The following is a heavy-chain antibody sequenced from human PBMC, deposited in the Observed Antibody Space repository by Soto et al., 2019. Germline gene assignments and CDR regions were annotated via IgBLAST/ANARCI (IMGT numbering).Heavy chain of an antibody. Sequence: SVKVSCKASGGTFSSYAISWVRQAPGQGLEWMGGIIPIFGTANYAQKFQGRVTITADKSTSTAYMELSSLRSEDTAVYYCAREIAVASNWFDPWGQGTLVTVSS. V-gene: IGHV1-69*06. D-gene: IGHD6-19*01. CDR3: AREIAVASNWFDP. CDR2: IIPIFGTA. J-gene: IGHJ5*02. CDR1: GGTFSSYA.